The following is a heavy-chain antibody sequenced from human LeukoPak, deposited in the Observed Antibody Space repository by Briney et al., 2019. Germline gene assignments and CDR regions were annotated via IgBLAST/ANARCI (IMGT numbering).Heavy chain of an antibody. CDR1: GGSISSSSYY. CDR3: ARGAYYYGSGKIFDY. V-gene: IGHV4-39*07. Sequence: SETLSLTCTVSGGSISSSSYYWGWIRQPPGKGLEWIGRIYTSGSTNYNPSLKSRVTMSVDTSKNQFSLKLSSVTAADTAVYYCARGAYYYGSGKIFDYWGQGTLVTVSS. D-gene: IGHD3-10*01. CDR2: IYTSGST. J-gene: IGHJ4*02.